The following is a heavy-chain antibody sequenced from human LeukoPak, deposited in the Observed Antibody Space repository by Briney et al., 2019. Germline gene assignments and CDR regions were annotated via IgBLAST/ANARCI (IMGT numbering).Heavy chain of an antibody. D-gene: IGHD1-26*01. CDR1: GFGFSSYW. V-gene: IGHV3-7*03. J-gene: IGHJ4*02. Sequence: GGSLRLSRAASGFGFSSYWMSWVRQAPGKGLEWVANIKKDGSDKYYVDSVKGRFTIYGDNAKSSLYLQMNSLRAEDTAVYYCPFNWIGLLSGYFDHWGQGTLVPVSS. CDR3: PFNWIGLLSGYFDH. CDR2: IKKDGSDK.